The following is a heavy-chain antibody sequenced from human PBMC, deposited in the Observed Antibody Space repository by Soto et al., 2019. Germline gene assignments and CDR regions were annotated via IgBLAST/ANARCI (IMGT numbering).Heavy chain of an antibody. CDR2: IYYSGST. CDR3: ARADTNTVDRLPWFDP. J-gene: IGHJ5*02. Sequence: PSETLSLTCTVSGGSISSYYWSWIRQPPGKGLEWIGYIYYSGSTNYNPSLKSRVTISVDTSKNQFSLKLSSVTAADTAVYYCARADTNTVDRLPWFDPWGQGTLVTVSS. D-gene: IGHD5-12*01. V-gene: IGHV4-59*01. CDR1: GGSISSYY.